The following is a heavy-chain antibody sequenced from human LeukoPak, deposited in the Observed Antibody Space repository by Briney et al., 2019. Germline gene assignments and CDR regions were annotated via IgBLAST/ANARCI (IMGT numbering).Heavy chain of an antibody. CDR3: ARTPREIQLWLYYFDY. D-gene: IGHD5-18*01. Sequence: PSETLSLTCTVSGGSISSYYWSWIRQPPGKGLEWIGYIYYSGSTNYNPSLKSRVTISVDTSKNQFSLKLSSVTAADTAVYYCARTPREIQLWLYYFDYWGQGTLVTVSS. CDR1: GGSISSYY. J-gene: IGHJ4*02. CDR2: IYYSGST. V-gene: IGHV4-59*01.